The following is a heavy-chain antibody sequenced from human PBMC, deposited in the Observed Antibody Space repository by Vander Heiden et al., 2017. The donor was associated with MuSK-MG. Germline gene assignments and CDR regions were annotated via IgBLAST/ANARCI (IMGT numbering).Heavy chain of an antibody. CDR2: IIPIFGTA. V-gene: IGHV1-69*06. D-gene: IGHD4-17*01. CDR1: GGTVSSYA. J-gene: IGHJ3*02. CDR3: ARRTTMAAFDI. Sequence: QVQLVQSGAEVKKPGSSVKVSCTASGGTVSSYAISWVRQAPGQGLEWMGGIIPIFGTANYAQKFQGRVTITADKSTSTAYMELRSLRSEDTAVYYCARRTTMAAFDIWGQGTMVTVSS.